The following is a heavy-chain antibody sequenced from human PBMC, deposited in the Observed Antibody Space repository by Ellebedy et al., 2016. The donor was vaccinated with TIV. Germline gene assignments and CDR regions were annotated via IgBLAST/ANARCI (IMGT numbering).Heavy chain of an antibody. CDR1: GFTFDDYA. V-gene: IGHV3-9*01. Sequence: SLKISXAASGFTFDDYAMHWVRQAPGKGLEWVSGISWRGHYIGYADSVRGRFTISRDNAKSSLYLQMNSLRIKDTAVYYCTKDLLRGIWGGSGRDYWGQGTLVTVSS. D-gene: IGHD7-27*01. J-gene: IGHJ4*02. CDR2: ISWRGHYI. CDR3: TKDLLRGIWGGSGRDY.